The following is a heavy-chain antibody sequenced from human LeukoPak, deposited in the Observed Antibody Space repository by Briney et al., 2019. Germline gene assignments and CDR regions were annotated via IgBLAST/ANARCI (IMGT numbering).Heavy chain of an antibody. J-gene: IGHJ6*03. V-gene: IGHV4-61*02. D-gene: IGHD6-6*01. CDR3: ARDSSSSPYYYYYMDV. CDR2: IYTSGST. Sequence: SQTLSLTCTVSGDSISNGGYYWSWIRQPAGKGLEWIGRIYTSGSTNYNPSLKSRVTISVDTSKNQFSLKLSSVTAADTAVYYCARDSSSSPYYYYYMDVWGKGTTVTVSS. CDR1: GDSISNGGYY.